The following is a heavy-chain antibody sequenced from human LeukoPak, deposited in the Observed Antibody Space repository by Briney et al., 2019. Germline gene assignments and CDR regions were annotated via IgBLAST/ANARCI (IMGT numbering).Heavy chain of an antibody. CDR2: ISGSGGST. D-gene: IGHD4-17*01. V-gene: IGHV3-23*01. J-gene: IGHJ5*02. CDR3: AKYLPGYGANIVRS. Sequence: GGSLRLSCAASGWTFSGFDMSWVRQPPGKGLEWVSAISGSGGSTYYAALVKGRITFSRDNSNKTLLLQRYSHRAENPALYCSAKYLPGYGANIVRSWGQGTLVTVS. CDR1: GWTFSGFD.